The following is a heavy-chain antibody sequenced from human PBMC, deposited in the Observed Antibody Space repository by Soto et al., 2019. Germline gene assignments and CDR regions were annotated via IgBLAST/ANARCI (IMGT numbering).Heavy chain of an antibody. D-gene: IGHD2-15*01. J-gene: IGHJ4*02. CDR1: GFTFSSYA. CDR2: ISYDGSNK. CDR3: AKDERYCQSSTCSLGFIFNY. Sequence: GGSLRLSCAASGFTFSSYAMHWVRQAPGKGLEWVAVISYDGSNKYYADSVKGRFTISRDNSKNTLYLQMNSLRAEDTAVYYCAKDERYCQSSTCSLGFIFNYWGQGTLVTVSS. V-gene: IGHV3-30-3*01.